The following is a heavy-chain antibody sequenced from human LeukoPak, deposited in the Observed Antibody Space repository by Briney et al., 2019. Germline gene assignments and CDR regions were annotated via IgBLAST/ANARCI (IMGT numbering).Heavy chain of an antibody. CDR3: AQKAPFSPGYSQH. CDR2: IYHSGTT. D-gene: IGHD2/OR15-2a*01. Sequence: KPSETLSLTCTVSGGSITSYFWSWIRQPPGKGLEWIGYIYHSGTTNYNPSLKSRVTISADTSRNQFSLRLSSVTAADTAVYYCAQKAPFSPGYSQHWGQGTLVTVSS. CDR1: GGSITSYF. J-gene: IGHJ1*01. V-gene: IGHV4-59*01.